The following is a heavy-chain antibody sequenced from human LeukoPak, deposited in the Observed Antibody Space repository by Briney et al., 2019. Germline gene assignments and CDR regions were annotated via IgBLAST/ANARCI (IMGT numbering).Heavy chain of an antibody. CDR1: GFTFSSYG. V-gene: IGHV3-30*02. D-gene: IGHD2-15*01. CDR3: ARAELGYCSGGSCYGDY. Sequence: GGSLRLSCAASGFTFSSYGMHWVRQAPGKGLEWVAFTRYDGSNKYYADSVKGRFTISRDNSKNTLYLQMNSLRAEDTAVYYCARAELGYCSGGSCYGDYWGQGTLVTVSS. CDR2: TRYDGSNK. J-gene: IGHJ4*02.